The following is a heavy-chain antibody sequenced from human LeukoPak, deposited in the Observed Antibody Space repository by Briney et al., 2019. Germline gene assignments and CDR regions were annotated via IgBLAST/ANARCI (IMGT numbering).Heavy chain of an antibody. D-gene: IGHD3/OR15-3a*01. Sequence: SETLSLTCAVYGGSFSGYYWSWIRQPPGEGLEWIGEINHSGSTNYNPSLKSRVTISVDTSKNQFSLKLSSVTAADTAVYYCARVGRPGYWGQGTLVTVSS. J-gene: IGHJ4*02. CDR3: ARVGRPGY. CDR1: GGSFSGYY. V-gene: IGHV4-34*01. CDR2: INHSGST.